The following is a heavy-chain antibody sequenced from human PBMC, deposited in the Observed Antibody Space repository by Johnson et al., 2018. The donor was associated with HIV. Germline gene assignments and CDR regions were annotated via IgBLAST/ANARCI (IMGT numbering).Heavy chain of an antibody. J-gene: IGHJ3*02. D-gene: IGHD6-13*01. CDR2: IGTAGDT. Sequence: VQLVESGGGLVQPGGSLRLSCAASGFTFSSYDMHWVRQATGKGLEWVSAIGTAGDTYYPGSVKGRFTISRDNAKNSLYLQMNSLRAEDTALYYCATLAAANGGAFDIWGQGTMVTVSS. V-gene: IGHV3-13*01. CDR1: GFTFSSYD. CDR3: ATLAAANGGAFDI.